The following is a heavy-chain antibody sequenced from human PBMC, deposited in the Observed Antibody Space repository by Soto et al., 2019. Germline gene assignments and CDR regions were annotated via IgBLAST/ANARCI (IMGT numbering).Heavy chain of an antibody. CDR3: AKETRIVGATTSLIDYFDY. D-gene: IGHD1-26*01. V-gene: IGHV3-23*01. CDR2: ISGSGGST. J-gene: IGHJ4*02. CDR1: GFTFSSYA. Sequence: PGGSLRLSCAASGFTFSSYAMSWFRQAPGKGLEWVSAISGSGGSTYYADSVKGRFTISRDNSKNALYLQMNSLRAEDTAVYYCAKETRIVGATTSLIDYFDYWGQGTLVTVSS.